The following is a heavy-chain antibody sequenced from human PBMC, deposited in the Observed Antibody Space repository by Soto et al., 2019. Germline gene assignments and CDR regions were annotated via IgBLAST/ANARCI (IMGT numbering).Heavy chain of an antibody. CDR3: ARDQDSGSGSYLTYRTYYYGMDV. V-gene: IGHV1-18*04. CDR1: GYTFTSYG. CDR2: ISAYNGNT. Sequence: ASVKVSCKASGYTFTSYGISWVRQAPGQGLEWMGWISAYNGNTNYAQKLQGRVTMTTDTSTSTAYMELRSLRSDDTAVYYCARDQDSGSGSYLTYRTYYYGMDVWGQGTTVTVSS. D-gene: IGHD3-10*01. J-gene: IGHJ6*02.